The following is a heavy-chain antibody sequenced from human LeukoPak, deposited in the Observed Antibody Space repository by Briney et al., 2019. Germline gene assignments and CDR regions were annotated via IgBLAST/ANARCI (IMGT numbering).Heavy chain of an antibody. CDR2: INTNTGNP. Sequence: ASVKVSCKASGYTFTSYAMNWVRQAPGQGLEWMGWINTNTGNPTYAQGFTGRVVFSLDTSVSTAYLRISSLKAEDTAVYYCASKEVYDWNYAEGFSWFDPGGQGTLVTVSS. CDR3: ASKEVYDWNYAEGFSWFDP. CDR1: GYTFTSYA. J-gene: IGHJ5*02. V-gene: IGHV7-4-1*02. D-gene: IGHD1-7*01.